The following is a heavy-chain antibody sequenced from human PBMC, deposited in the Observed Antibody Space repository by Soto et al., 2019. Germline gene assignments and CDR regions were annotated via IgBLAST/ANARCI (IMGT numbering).Heavy chain of an antibody. Sequence: GGSLRLSCAASGFTFSSYWMSWVRQAPGKGLEWVANIKQDGSEKYYVDSVKGRFTISRDNAKNSLYLQMNSLRAEDTAVYYCARGRGSDWVHYDFWSADYYYYGMDVWGQGTTVTVSS. D-gene: IGHD3-3*01. CDR1: GFTFSSYW. CDR3: ARGRGSDWVHYDFWSADYYYYGMDV. CDR2: IKQDGSEK. J-gene: IGHJ6*02. V-gene: IGHV3-7*05.